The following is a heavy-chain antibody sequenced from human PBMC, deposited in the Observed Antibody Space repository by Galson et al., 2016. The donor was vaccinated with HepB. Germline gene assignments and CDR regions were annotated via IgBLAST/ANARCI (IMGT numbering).Heavy chain of an antibody. D-gene: IGHD3-22*01. CDR3: AKDGPGGRDRGYEDGRRD. J-gene: IGHJ4*02. CDR2: IKQDGSAK. V-gene: IGHV3-7*01. Sequence: SLRLSCAASGFTFISYWMSWVRQAPGKGLEWVANIKQDGSAKYYVDSVKGRFTISRDNAKNSLYLQMNSLRAKDTAVYYCAKDGPGGRDRGYEDGRRDWGPGTLVTGTS. CDR1: GFTFISYW.